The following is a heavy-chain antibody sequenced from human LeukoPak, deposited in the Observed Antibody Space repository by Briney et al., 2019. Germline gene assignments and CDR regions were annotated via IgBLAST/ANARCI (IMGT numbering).Heavy chain of an antibody. CDR1: GYTYTRYG. D-gene: IGHD5-24*01. CDR2: ISAYNGNT. Sequence: ASVKVSCKASGYTYTRYGISWVRQAPGQGLEWMGWISAYNGNTNYAQKFQGRVTVTTDTSTTTAYMELRSLRSDDMAVYYCARELTADGYRSFDYWGQGTLVTVSS. CDR3: ARELTADGYRSFDY. V-gene: IGHV1-18*03. J-gene: IGHJ4*02.